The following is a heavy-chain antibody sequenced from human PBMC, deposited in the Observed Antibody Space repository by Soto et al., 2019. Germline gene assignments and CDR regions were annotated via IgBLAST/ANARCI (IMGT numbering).Heavy chain of an antibody. J-gene: IGHJ4*02. Sequence: EVQVLESGGGLARPGGPLRLSGAPSGFPFSINGRSWFRQAQGKGLDWVSGISGGGRNTYYADSVKGRFTISRDNSKNTLFLQMNSLRAEDTAVYYCAKNGLTNSPSAIDSWGQGTLVTVSS. CDR3: AKNGLTNSPSAIDS. CDR2: ISGGGRNT. D-gene: IGHD1-1*01. V-gene: IGHV3-23*01. CDR1: GFPFSING.